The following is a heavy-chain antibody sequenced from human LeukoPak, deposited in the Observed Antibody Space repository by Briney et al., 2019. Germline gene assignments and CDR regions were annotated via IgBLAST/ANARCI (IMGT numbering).Heavy chain of an antibody. CDR3: ARGSNYYDSSGYHAFDI. CDR1: GGSISNYY. J-gene: IGHJ3*02. CDR2: IYTSGST. Sequence: PSETLSLTCTVSGGSISNYYWSWIRQPVGKGLECIGRIYTSGSTNYNPSLKSRVTISVDTSKNQFSLKLSSVTAADTAVYYCARGSNYYDSSGYHAFDIWGQGTMVTVSS. V-gene: IGHV4-4*07. D-gene: IGHD3-22*01.